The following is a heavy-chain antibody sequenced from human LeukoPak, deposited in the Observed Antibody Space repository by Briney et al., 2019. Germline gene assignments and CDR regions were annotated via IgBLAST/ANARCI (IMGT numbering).Heavy chain of an antibody. CDR2: IDPSDSYT. CDR3: AIYDSSGYYYDY. Sequence: GESLRISCKGSGYSFSSYWISWVRQMPGKGLEWMGRIDPSDSYTNYSPSFQGHVTISADKSISTAYLQWSSLKASDTAMYYCAIYDSSGYYYDYWGQGTLVTVSS. J-gene: IGHJ4*02. CDR1: GYSFSSYW. D-gene: IGHD3-22*01. V-gene: IGHV5-10-1*01.